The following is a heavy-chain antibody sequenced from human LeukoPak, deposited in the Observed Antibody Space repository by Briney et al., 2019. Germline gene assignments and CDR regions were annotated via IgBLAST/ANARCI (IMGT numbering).Heavy chain of an antibody. J-gene: IGHJ4*02. CDR2: IIPILGIA. V-gene: IGHV1-69*04. D-gene: IGHD3-22*01. CDR3: ARVRGDSSGYYYDY. Sequence: SVKVSCKASGGTFSSYAISWVRQAPGQGLEWMGRIIPILGIANYAQKFQGRVTITADKSTSTAYMKLSSLRSEDTAVYYCARVRGDSSGYYYDYWGQGTLVTVSS. CDR1: GGTFSSYA.